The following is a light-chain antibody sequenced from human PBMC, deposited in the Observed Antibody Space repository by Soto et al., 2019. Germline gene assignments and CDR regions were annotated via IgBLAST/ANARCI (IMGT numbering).Light chain of an antibody. V-gene: IGKV1-5*01. CDR1: QSVGNW. CDR3: QQYDSYSWT. Sequence: DIQMTQSPSTLSASEGERVTITCRASQSVGNWLAWYQHKPGKAPKLLIYDVSSLESGLPSRFSGSGSGTEFILTISSLQPDDFATYYCQQYDSYSWTFGQGTKVEVK. CDR2: DVS. J-gene: IGKJ1*01.